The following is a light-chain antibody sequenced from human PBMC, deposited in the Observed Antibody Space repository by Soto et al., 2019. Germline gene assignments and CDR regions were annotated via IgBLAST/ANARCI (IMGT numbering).Light chain of an antibody. CDR3: GSWDSSLSGSV. Sequence: QSVLTQPPSVSAAPGQTVTISCSGSSSNIENNYVSWYQQLPGAAPKLLIYQNNQRPSEIPDRFSGSRSGTSATLGITGLQTGDEADYYCGSWDSSLSGSVFGTGTKVTVL. CDR2: QNN. J-gene: IGLJ1*01. V-gene: IGLV1-51*02. CDR1: SSNIENNY.